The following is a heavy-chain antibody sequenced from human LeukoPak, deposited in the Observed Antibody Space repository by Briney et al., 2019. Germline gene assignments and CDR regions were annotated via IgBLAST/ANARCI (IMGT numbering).Heavy chain of an antibody. D-gene: IGHD1/OR15-1a*01. V-gene: IGHV3-30*18. CDR2: ISFDGSNK. J-gene: IGHJ6*02. CDR3: AKDLREQRRGWYYYGMDV. Sequence: PGGSLRLSCAASGFXFSTYGIHWVRQAPGRGLQWVAIISFDGSNKYYADSVKGRFTTSRDNSKNRLYLQMYSLRPEDTAEYFCAKDLREQRRGWYYYGMDVWGQGTTVTVSS. CDR1: GFXFSTYG.